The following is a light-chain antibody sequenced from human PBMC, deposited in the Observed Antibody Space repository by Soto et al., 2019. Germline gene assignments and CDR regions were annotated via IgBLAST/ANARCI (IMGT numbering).Light chain of an antibody. J-gene: IGLJ1*01. V-gene: IGLV1-40*01. CDR1: SSNIGAGFD. CDR3: QSYDRSLSGFYV. Sequence: QSALTPPPSVSGAPGQRVTISCTGSSSNIGAGFDVHWYQQLPGTAPKLLIYGNNNRPSGVPDRFSGSKSGTSASLAITGLQAEDEGDYFCQSYDRSLSGFYVFGTGTKVTAL. CDR2: GNN.